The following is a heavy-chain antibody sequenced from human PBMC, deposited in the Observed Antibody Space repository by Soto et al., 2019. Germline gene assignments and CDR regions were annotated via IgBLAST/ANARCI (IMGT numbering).Heavy chain of an antibody. CDR2: ISAYNGNT. Sequence: GASVKVSCKASGYTFTSCGISWVRQAPGQGLEWMGWISAYNGNTNYAQKLQGRVTMTTDTSTSTAYMELRSLRSDDTAVYYCARDQHYDFWSGPNPRYGMDVWGQGTTVTVSS. J-gene: IGHJ6*02. CDR1: GYTFTSCG. D-gene: IGHD3-3*01. V-gene: IGHV1-18*01. CDR3: ARDQHYDFWSGPNPRYGMDV.